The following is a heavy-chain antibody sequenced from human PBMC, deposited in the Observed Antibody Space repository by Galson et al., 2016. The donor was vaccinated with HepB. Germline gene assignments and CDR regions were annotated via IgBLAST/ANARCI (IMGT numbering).Heavy chain of an antibody. CDR1: GYRFTNYH. CDR3: ARGQDRELPSIYYYYGMDV. V-gene: IGHV1-46*01. D-gene: IGHD1-26*01. CDR2: FNPSGSGT. Sequence: SVKVSCKASGYRFTNYHMHWVRQAPGQGLEWMGIFNPSGSGTTYAQKFQGRVTMTRDTSTSTVYMERSSLRSEDTTVYYCARGQDRELPSIYYYYGMDVWGQGTTGTVSS. J-gene: IGHJ6*02.